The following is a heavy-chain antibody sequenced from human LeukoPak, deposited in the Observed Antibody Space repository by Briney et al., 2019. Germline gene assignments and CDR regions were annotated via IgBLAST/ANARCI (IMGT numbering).Heavy chain of an antibody. J-gene: IGHJ5*02. CDR3: AKDQVVITTTGSWFDP. Sequence: PGGSLRLFCAVSGFTFSSYAINWVRQAPGKGLEWVSSISGSSGSTFYADSVKGRFTISRDNSKNTLYLQMNSLRAEDTAVYYCAKDQVVITTTGSWFDPWGQGTLVTVSS. V-gene: IGHV3-23*01. D-gene: IGHD3-22*01. CDR1: GFTFSSYA. CDR2: ISGSSGST.